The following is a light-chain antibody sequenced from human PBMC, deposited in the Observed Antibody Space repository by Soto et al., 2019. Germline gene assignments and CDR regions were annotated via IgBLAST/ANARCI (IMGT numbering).Light chain of an antibody. J-gene: IGKJ5*01. V-gene: IGKV3-20*01. CDR3: QQYGNSPIT. Sequence: EIVLTQSPDTLSLSPGDGASLSCRASQSVSSNYLAWYQQKAGQAPRLLIYGASSRATGIPDRFSGSGSGTDFTLTISRLEAEDFAVYYCQQYGNSPITFGQGTRLEIK. CDR1: QSVSSNY. CDR2: GAS.